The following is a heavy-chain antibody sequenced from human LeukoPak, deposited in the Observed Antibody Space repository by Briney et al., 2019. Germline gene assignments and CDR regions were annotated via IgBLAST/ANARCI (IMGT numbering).Heavy chain of an antibody. D-gene: IGHD1-7*01. V-gene: IGHV3-21*01. CDR1: GFTFSSYS. Sequence: GGSLRLSCAASGFTFSSYSMNWVRQTPGKGLEWVSSISSSSSYIYYADSVKGRFTISRDSAKNSLYLQMNSLRAEDTAVYYCARGITESTSDYWGQGTLVTVSS. CDR3: ARGITESTSDY. J-gene: IGHJ4*02. CDR2: ISSSSSYI.